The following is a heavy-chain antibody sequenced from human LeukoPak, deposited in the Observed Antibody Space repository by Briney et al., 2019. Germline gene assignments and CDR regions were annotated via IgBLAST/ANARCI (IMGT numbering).Heavy chain of an antibody. V-gene: IGHV1-2*02. Sequence: ASVKVSCKASGYTFTCYYMHWVRQAPGQGLEWMGWINPNSGGTNYAQKFQGRVTMTRDTSISTAYMELSRLRSDDTAVYYCARVTTGTGWGDYWGQGTLVTVSS. J-gene: IGHJ4*02. CDR1: GYTFTCYY. CDR2: INPNSGGT. CDR3: ARVTTGTGWGDY. D-gene: IGHD1-1*01.